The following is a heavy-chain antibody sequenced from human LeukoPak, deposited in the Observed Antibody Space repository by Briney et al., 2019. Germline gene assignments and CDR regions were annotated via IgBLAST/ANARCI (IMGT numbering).Heavy chain of an antibody. D-gene: IGHD3-10*01. CDR1: GFTFSNAW. J-gene: IGHJ4*02. Sequence: GGSLRLSCAASGFTFSNAWMSWVRQAPGKGLEWVGRIKSKTDGGTTDYAAPVKGRFTISRDDSKNTLYLQMNSLKTEDTAVYYCTTGITMVRGVIRLIDYWGQGTLVTVSS. CDR2: IKSKTDGGTT. V-gene: IGHV3-15*01. CDR3: TTGITMVRGVIRLIDY.